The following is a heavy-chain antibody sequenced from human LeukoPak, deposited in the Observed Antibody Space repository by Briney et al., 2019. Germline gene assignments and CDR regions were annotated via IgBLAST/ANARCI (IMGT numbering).Heavy chain of an antibody. CDR3: ARDRFY. V-gene: IGHV3-30-3*01. J-gene: IGHJ4*02. Sequence: GGSLRLSCAASGFTFSSYAMHWVRQAPGKGLEWVAVISYDGSNKYYADSVKGRFTISRDNSKNTLYLQMNSLRAEDTAVYYCARDRFYWGQGTLVTVSS. CDR2: ISYDGSNK. CDR1: GFTFSSYA.